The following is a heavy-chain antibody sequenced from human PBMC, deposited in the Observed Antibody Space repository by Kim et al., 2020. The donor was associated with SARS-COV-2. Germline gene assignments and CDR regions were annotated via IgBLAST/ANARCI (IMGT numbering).Heavy chain of an antibody. V-gene: IGHV1-46*01. Sequence: QGRVTMTRDTSTSTVYMELSSLRSEDTAVYYCARNLAGDYKRYYYYGMDVWGQGTTVTVSS. CDR3: ARNLAGDYKRYYYYGMDV. D-gene: IGHD4-4*01. J-gene: IGHJ6*02.